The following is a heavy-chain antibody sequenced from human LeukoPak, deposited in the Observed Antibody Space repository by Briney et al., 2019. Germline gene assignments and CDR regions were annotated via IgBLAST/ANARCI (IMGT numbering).Heavy chain of an antibody. CDR2: ISSSGGST. D-gene: IGHD1-20*01. CDR3: AKKMSITAASQVDY. J-gene: IGHJ4*02. Sequence: GGSLRLSCAASGFTFSSYSMSWVRQAPGKGLEWVSAISSSGGSTDYTDSVKGRFTISRDNSKNTLYLQMNSLRAEDTAVYYCAKKMSITAASQVDYWGQGSLVTVSS. V-gene: IGHV3-23*01. CDR1: GFTFSSYS.